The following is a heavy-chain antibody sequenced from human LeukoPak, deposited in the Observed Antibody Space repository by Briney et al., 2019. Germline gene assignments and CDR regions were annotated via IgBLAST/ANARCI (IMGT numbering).Heavy chain of an antibody. CDR1: GFTFSSYS. D-gene: IGHD3-22*01. V-gene: IGHV3-21*01. CDR3: ARAVHYYDSSGYYLDY. J-gene: IGHJ4*02. Sequence: GGSLRLSCAASGFTFSSYSMNWVRQAPGKGLEWVSSISSSSSYIYYADSVKGRFTISRDNAKNSLYLQMNSLRAEATAVYYCARAVHYYDSSGYYLDYWGQGTLVTVSS. CDR2: ISSSSSYI.